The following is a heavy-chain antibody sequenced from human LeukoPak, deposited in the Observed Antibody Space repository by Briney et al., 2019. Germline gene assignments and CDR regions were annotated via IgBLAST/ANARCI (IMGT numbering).Heavy chain of an antibody. CDR1: GYTFTSYY. Sequence: GASVKVSXKASGYTFTSYYMHWVRQAPGQGLEWMGIINPSGGSTSYAQKFQGRVTMTRDTSTSTVYMELSSLRSEDTAVYYCATLIAVAGPFDYWGQGTLVTVSS. V-gene: IGHV1-46*03. J-gene: IGHJ4*02. CDR2: INPSGGST. CDR3: ATLIAVAGPFDY. D-gene: IGHD6-19*01.